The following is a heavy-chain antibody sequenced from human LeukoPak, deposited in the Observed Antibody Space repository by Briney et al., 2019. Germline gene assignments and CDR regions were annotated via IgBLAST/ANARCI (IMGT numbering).Heavy chain of an antibody. CDR1: GFTFSSYW. J-gene: IGHJ4*02. CDR2: INSDGSST. V-gene: IGHV3-74*01. CDR3: ARDRLWELDY. Sequence: PGGSLRLSCAASGFTFSSYWMHWVRQAPGKGLVWVSRINSDGSSTSYADSVKGGSTLSRNNAKNTLYLQMNSLRAEDTAVYYCARDRLWELDYWGQGTLVTVSS. D-gene: IGHD1-26*01.